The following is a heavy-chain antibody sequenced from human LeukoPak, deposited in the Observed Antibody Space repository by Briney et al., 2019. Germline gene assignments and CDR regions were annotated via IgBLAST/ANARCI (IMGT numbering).Heavy chain of an antibody. J-gene: IGHJ4*02. V-gene: IGHV3-30*03. CDR1: GFTFSDHL. CDR2: ISYDGGNK. Sequence: PGRSLRLSCAASGFTFSDHLMHWVRLAPSKGLEWVAIISYDGGNKYYADSVKGRFTISRDNSKNTLYLQMNSLSTEDTALYYCVRDKRRFYYANSEYYFDLWGQGTLVTVSS. CDR3: VRDKRRFYYANSEYYFDL. D-gene: IGHD3-22*01.